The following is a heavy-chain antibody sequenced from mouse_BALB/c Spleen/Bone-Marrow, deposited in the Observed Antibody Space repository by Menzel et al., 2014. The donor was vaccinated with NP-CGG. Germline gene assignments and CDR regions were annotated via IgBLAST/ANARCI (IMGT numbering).Heavy chain of an antibody. CDR1: GFNIKDTY. CDR2: IDPANGNT. CDR3: ARYYYGSSYAMDY. J-gene: IGHJ4*01. Sequence: VQLKQSGAELVKPGASVKLSCTASGFNIKDTYMRWVKQRPEQGLEWIGRIDPANGNTKYDPKFQGKATITADTSSNTAYLQLSSLTSEDTAVYYCARYYYGSSYAMDYWGQGTSVTVSS. D-gene: IGHD1-1*01. V-gene: IGHV14-3*02.